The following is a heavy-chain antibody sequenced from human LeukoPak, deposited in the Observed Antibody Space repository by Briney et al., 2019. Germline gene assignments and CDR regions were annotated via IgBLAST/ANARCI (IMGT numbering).Heavy chain of an antibody. CDR3: ARDMATLPWGLYAFDI. D-gene: IGHD5-24*01. CDR1: GGSISSGSYY. J-gene: IGHJ3*02. V-gene: IGHV4-61*02. Sequence: PSQTLSLTRTVSGGSISSGSYYWSWIRQPAGKGLEWIGRIYTSGSTNYTPSLKSRVTISVDTSKNQFSLKLSSVTAADTAVYYCARDMATLPWGLYAFDIWGQGTMVTVSS. CDR2: IYTSGST.